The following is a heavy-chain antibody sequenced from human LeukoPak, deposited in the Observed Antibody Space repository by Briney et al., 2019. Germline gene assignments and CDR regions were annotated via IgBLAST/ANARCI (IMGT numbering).Heavy chain of an antibody. D-gene: IGHD2-15*01. V-gene: IGHV4-4*02. J-gene: IGHJ3*02. Sequence: SETLSLTCAVSGGSISSSNWWSWVRQPPGKGLEWIGEIYHSGSTNYNPSLKSRVTISVDKSKNQFSLKLNSVTAADAAVYYCATTALGYCSGGSCYSLGSIDIWGQGTMVTVSS. CDR2: IYHSGST. CDR1: GGSISSSNW. CDR3: ATTALGYCSGGSCYSLGSIDI.